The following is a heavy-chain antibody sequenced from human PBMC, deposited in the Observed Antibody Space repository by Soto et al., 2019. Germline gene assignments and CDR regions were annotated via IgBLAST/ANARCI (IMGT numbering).Heavy chain of an antibody. D-gene: IGHD2-2*01. J-gene: IGHJ4*02. Sequence: GGSLRLSCAASGFTFSSYAMSWVRQAPGKGLEWVSAISGRGGSTYYADSVKGRFSISRDNSKNTLYLQMNSLRAEDTAVYYCATWKLIVIVPAAELSDYWGQGTLVTVSS. CDR2: ISGRGGST. CDR1: GFTFSSYA. CDR3: ATWKLIVIVPAAELSDY. V-gene: IGHV3-23*01.